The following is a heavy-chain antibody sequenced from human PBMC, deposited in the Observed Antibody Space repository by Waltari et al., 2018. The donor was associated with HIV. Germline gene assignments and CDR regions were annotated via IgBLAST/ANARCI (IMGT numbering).Heavy chain of an antibody. CDR1: GGTFSSYA. CDR3: AREGQWLAQKWGFDI. D-gene: IGHD6-19*01. J-gene: IGHJ3*02. V-gene: IGHV1-69*06. CDR2: IIPSFGTA. Sequence: QVQLVQSGAEVKKPGSSVKVSCKASGGTFSSYAISWVRQAPGQGLGWMGRIIPSFGTANYALKFQGRVTITADKSTSTAYMELSSLRSEDTAVYYCAREGQWLAQKWGFDIWGQGTMVTVSS.